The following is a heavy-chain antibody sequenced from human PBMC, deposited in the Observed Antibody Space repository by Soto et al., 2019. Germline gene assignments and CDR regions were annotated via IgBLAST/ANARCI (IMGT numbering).Heavy chain of an antibody. CDR3: ARGVQFLTGHYKLGYYYGMDV. Sequence: QVQLVQSGAEVKKPGSSVKVSCKASGGTFSSYAISWVRQAPGQGLEWMGGIIPIFGTANYAQKFQGRVTITADESTSTAYMELSSLRSEDTAVYYCARGVQFLTGHYKLGYYYGMDVWGQGTTVTVSS. CDR1: GGTFSSYA. V-gene: IGHV1-69*01. D-gene: IGHD3-9*01. CDR2: IIPIFGTA. J-gene: IGHJ6*02.